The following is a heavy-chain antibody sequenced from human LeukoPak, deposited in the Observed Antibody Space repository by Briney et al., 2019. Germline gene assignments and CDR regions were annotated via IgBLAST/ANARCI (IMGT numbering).Heavy chain of an antibody. D-gene: IGHD5-12*01. CDR3: ARDVDPHF. CDR2: IYHSGST. V-gene: IGHV4-38-2*02. Sequence: PSETLSLTCTVSGYSISSGYYWGWIRQPPGKGLEWIGSIYHSGSTYYNPSLKSRVTISVDTSKNQFSLKVRAVTAADTAVYYCARDVDPHFWGQGTLVTVSS. CDR1: GYSISSGYY. J-gene: IGHJ1*01.